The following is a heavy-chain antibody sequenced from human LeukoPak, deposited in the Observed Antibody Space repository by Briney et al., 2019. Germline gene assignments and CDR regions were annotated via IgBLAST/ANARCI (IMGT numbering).Heavy chain of an antibody. V-gene: IGHV1-69*05. CDR1: GCSFSSYA. D-gene: IGHD2-15*01. CDR2: SIPIFGTA. J-gene: IGHJ6*03. Sequence: ASVKVSCKASGCSFSSYAISWVRQAPGQGLEWMGWSIPIFGTANYAQKFQGRLTITTDESTSTAYMELSSLRSEDTAVYYCASYGGYCSGGSCYSVRYYYMDVWGKGTTVTVSS. CDR3: ASYGGYCSGGSCYSVRYYYMDV.